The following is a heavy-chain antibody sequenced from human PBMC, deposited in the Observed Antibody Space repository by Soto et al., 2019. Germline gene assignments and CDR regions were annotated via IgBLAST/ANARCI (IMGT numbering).Heavy chain of an antibody. Sequence: SVKVSCKASGGTFSSYAISWVRQAPGQGLEWMGGIIPIFGTANYAQKFQGRVTITADESTSTAYMELSSLRSEDTAVYYCARIPHEATPYAFDIWGQGTMVTVSS. CDR3: ARIPHEATPYAFDI. CDR2: IIPIFGTA. V-gene: IGHV1-69*13. J-gene: IGHJ3*02. CDR1: GGTFSSYA. D-gene: IGHD5-12*01.